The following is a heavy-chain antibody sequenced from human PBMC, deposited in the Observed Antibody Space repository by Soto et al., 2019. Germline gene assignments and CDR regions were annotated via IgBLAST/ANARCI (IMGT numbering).Heavy chain of an antibody. CDR1: GFSLSSRGVG. D-gene: IGHD1-1*01. Sequence: ESGPTLVNPTETLTLTCTFSGFSLSSRGVGVGWIRQPPGKALEWLAFIYWDDDKRYRPSLKTRLTITKDTPKNQVVLTLANLDPVDTATYFCAHSGQLGRRYDYWGQGTQVTVSS. V-gene: IGHV2-5*02. CDR3: AHSGQLGRRYDY. CDR2: IYWDDDK. J-gene: IGHJ4*02.